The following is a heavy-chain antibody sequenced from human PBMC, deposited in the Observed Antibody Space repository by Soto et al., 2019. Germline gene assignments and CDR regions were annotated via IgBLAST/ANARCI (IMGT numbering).Heavy chain of an antibody. Sequence: GASVNVSCKASGGTFSSYAISWVRQAPGQRLEWMGGIIPIFGTANYAQKFQGRVTITADESTSAAYMELSSLRSEDTAVYYCGRGSGYSYGFGDDYYYYGIDVWGQGTPVTVSS. D-gene: IGHD5-18*01. J-gene: IGHJ6*02. CDR2: IIPIFGTA. CDR1: GGTFSSYA. CDR3: GRGSGYSYGFGDDYYYYGIDV. V-gene: IGHV1-69*13.